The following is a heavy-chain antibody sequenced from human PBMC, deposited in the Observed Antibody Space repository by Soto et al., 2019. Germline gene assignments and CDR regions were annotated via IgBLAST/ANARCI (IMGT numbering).Heavy chain of an antibody. CDR3: AKVIGGSESYWGGSHYYYALDV. V-gene: IGHV3-23*01. CDR1: GFIFRDYA. J-gene: IGHJ6*02. D-gene: IGHD3-10*01. Sequence: GGSLRLSCAASGFIFRDYAMYWVRQAPGKGLEWVSVISGSDGTTFYADSVRGRGTSSRDNSRNMVYLKMISLRAEDTAVYYCAKVIGGSESYWGGSHYYYALDVWGQGITVTVSS. CDR2: ISGSDGTT.